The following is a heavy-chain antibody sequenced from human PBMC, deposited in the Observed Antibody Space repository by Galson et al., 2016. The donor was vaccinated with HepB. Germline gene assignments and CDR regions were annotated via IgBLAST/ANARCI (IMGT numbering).Heavy chain of an antibody. J-gene: IGHJ3*02. CDR3: ATETGFDRSAFDI. Sequence: SLRLSCAASGFTFSNAYMTWVRQAPGKGLEWVGRIKTTTDGGTTDCAAPVKGRFSISRDDSKNTLYLQMNSLKTEDTAVYYCATETGFDRSAFDIWGQGTILTVSS. CDR1: GFTFSNAY. CDR2: IKTTTDGGTT. D-gene: IGHD5-12*01. V-gene: IGHV3-15*01.